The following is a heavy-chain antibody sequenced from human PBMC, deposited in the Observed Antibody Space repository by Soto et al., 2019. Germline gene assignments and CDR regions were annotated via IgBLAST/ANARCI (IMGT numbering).Heavy chain of an antibody. CDR3: ARAVVVPAASIGDFDY. D-gene: IGHD2-2*01. Sequence: SETLSLTCAVYGGSFSGYYLSWIRQPPGKGLEWIGEINHSGSTNYNPSLKSRVTISVDTSKNQFSLKLSSVTAADTAVYYCARAVVVPAASIGDFDYWGQGTLVTVSS. J-gene: IGHJ4*02. V-gene: IGHV4-34*01. CDR2: INHSGST. CDR1: GGSFSGYY.